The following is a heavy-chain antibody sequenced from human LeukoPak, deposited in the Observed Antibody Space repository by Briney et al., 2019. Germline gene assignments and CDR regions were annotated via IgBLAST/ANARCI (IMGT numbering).Heavy chain of an antibody. CDR3: ARTTEGGYTYGYSYYYYMDV. CDR2: IYYSGST. D-gene: IGHD5-18*01. J-gene: IGHJ6*03. V-gene: IGHV4-59*01. Sequence: SETLSLTCTVSGGSISSYYWSWIRQPPGKGLEWIGYIYYSGSTNYNPSLKSRVTISVDTSKNQFSLKLSSVTAADTAVYYCARTTEGGYTYGYSYYYYMDVWGKGTTVTISS. CDR1: GGSISSYY.